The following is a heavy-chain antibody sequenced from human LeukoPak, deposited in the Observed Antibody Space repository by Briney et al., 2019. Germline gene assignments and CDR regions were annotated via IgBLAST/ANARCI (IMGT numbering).Heavy chain of an antibody. D-gene: IGHD6-19*01. V-gene: IGHV1-46*01. CDR3: ARSKSAVAGRYAFDI. Sequence: GSSVKVSCKASGYTFTSYYMHWVRQAPGQGLKWMGIIDPSGGSTSYAQKFQARVTMTRDTSTRTVYMELSSLRSEDTAVYYCARSKSAVAGRYAFDIWGQGTMVTVSS. CDR1: GYTFTSYY. CDR2: IDPSGGST. J-gene: IGHJ3*02.